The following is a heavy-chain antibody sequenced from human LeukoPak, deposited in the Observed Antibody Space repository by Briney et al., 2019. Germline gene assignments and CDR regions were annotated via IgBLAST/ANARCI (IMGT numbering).Heavy chain of an antibody. Sequence: ASVKVSCKASGYTFTGYYMHWVRQAPGQGLEWMGWINPNSGGTNYAQKLQGRVTMTTDTSTSTAYMELRSLRSDDTAVYYCARDIDPNHGDSYLDYWGQGTLVTVSS. CDR3: ARDIDPNHGDSYLDY. CDR2: INPNSGGT. CDR1: GYTFTGYY. D-gene: IGHD4-17*01. V-gene: IGHV1-2*02. J-gene: IGHJ4*02.